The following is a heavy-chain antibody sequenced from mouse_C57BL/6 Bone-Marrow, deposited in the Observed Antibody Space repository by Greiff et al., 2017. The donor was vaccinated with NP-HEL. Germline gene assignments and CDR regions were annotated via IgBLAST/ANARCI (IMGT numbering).Heavy chain of an antibody. J-gene: IGHJ4*01. CDR3: ARHYYGYDGAMDY. CDR1: GYTFTDYY. D-gene: IGHD2-2*01. Sequence: VQLQQSGPVLVKPGASVKMSCKASGYTFTDYYMNWVKQSHGKSLEWIGVINPYNGGTSYNQKFKGKATLTVDKSSSTAYMELNSLTSEDSAVYYCARHYYGYDGAMDYWGQGTSVTVSS. CDR2: INPYNGGT. V-gene: IGHV1-19*01.